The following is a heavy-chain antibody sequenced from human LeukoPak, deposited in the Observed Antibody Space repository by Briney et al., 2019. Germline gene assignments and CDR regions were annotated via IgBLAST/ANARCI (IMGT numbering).Heavy chain of an antibody. J-gene: IGHJ4*02. V-gene: IGHV1-69*05. CDR2: IIPIFGTA. Sequence: SVKVSCKASGGTFSSYAISWVRQAPGQGLEWMGGIIPIFGTANYAQKFQGRVTITTDESTSTAYMELSSLRSGDTAVYYCARVLGGKSGRSFDYWGQGTLVTVSS. CDR3: ARVLGGKSGRSFDY. D-gene: IGHD4-23*01. CDR1: GGTFSSYA.